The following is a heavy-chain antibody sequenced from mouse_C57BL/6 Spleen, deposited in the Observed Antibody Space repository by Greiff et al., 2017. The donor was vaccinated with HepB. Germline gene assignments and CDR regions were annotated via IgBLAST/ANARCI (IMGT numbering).Heavy chain of an antibody. CDR2: ISNGGGST. D-gene: IGHD2-4*01. CDR3: AIRIYYDYDDYAMDY. V-gene: IGHV5-12*01. CDR1: GFTFSDYY. Sequence: EVMLVESGGGLVQPGGSLKLSCAASGFTFSDYYMYWVRQTPEKRLEWVAYISNGGGSTYYPDTVKGRFTISRDNAKNTLYLQMSRLKSEDTAMYYCAIRIYYDYDDYAMDYWGQGTSVTVSS. J-gene: IGHJ4*01.